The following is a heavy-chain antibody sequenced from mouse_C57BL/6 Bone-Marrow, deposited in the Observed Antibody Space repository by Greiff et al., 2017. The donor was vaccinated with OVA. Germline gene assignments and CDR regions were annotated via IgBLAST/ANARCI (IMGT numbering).Heavy chain of an antibody. CDR3: SRSVIDYGSSYAMGY. D-gene: IGHD1-1*01. CDR2: INPNNGGT. CDR1: GYTFTDYY. J-gene: IGHJ4*01. Sequence: VQLKQSGPELVKPGASVKISCKASGYTFTDYYMNWVKQSHGKSLEWIGDINPNNGGTSYNQKFKGKATLTVDKSSSTACMELRSLTSEDSAVYYCSRSVIDYGSSYAMGYWGQGTSVTVSS. V-gene: IGHV1-26*01.